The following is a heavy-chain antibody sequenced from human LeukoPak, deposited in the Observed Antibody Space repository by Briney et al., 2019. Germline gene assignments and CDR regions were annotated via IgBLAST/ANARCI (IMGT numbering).Heavy chain of an antibody. CDR1: GGSISSYY. CDR2: IYTSGST. CDR3: ARDRQDRYYYYYMDV. J-gene: IGHJ6*03. Sequence: PSETLPLTCTVSGGSISSYYWSWIRQPAGKGLEWIGRIYTSGSTNYNPSLKSRVTMSVDTSKNQFSLKLSSVTAADTAVYYCARDRQDRYYYYYMDVWGKGTTVTVSS. V-gene: IGHV4-4*07.